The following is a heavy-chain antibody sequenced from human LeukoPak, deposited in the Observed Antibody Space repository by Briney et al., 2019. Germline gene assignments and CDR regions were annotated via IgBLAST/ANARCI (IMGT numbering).Heavy chain of an antibody. CDR2: TSSGSSWI. CDR1: GFTFSSYG. J-gene: IGHJ4*02. CDR3: ARRAGESSGWAHFDY. V-gene: IGHV3-21*01. D-gene: IGHD6-19*01. Sequence: GGSLRLSCAASGFTFSSYGMHWVRQAPGKGLEWVASTSSGSSWIYYADSVRGRFTISRDNAKNSLYLQMNSLRVEDAAVYYCARRAGESSGWAHFDYWGQGTLVTVSS.